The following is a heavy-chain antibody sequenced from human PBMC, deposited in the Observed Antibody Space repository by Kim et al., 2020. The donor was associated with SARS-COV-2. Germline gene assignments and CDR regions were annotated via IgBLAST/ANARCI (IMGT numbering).Heavy chain of an antibody. V-gene: IGHV3-30*18. J-gene: IGHJ6*01. CDR1: GFTFNTYG. D-gene: IGHD3-10*01. Sequence: GGSLRLSCAASGFTFNTYGMYWVRQAPGKGLEWVAVISYDGSNKYYAASEKGRFTSSRDTYKKTLHLQMNSLSAEDTAVYYCAKAGMPGVNYDYYGMGI. CDR3: AKAGMPGVNYDYYGMGI. CDR2: ISYDGSNK.